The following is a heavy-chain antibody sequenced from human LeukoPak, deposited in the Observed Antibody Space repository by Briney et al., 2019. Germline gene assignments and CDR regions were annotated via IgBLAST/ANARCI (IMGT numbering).Heavy chain of an antibody. CDR1: GDSISTGSYY. CDR2: FYSTGST. Sequence: SETLSLTCSVSGDSISTGSYYWGWIRQPPGKGLEWIGSFYSTGSTYDNPSLKSRVTISVDTSKNQFSLKLNSVTATDTAVYYCARHYGPWGQGTLVTVSS. CDR3: ARHYGP. D-gene: IGHD3-10*01. V-gene: IGHV4-39*01. J-gene: IGHJ4*02.